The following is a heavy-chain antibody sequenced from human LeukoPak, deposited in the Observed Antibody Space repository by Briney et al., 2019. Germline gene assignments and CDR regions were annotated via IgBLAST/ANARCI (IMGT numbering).Heavy chain of an antibody. Sequence: GGSLRLSCAVSGFSVSGYWMTWVRQAPGKVLEWVAKIKQDGSEKNYVDSVKGRFTISRDNAENSLFLQMNSLRVEDTAVYYCAREWQGGIAAAGTRIEGDYWGQGTLVAVSS. CDR3: AREWQGGIAAAGTRIEGDY. V-gene: IGHV3-7*01. J-gene: IGHJ4*02. CDR2: IKQDGSEK. CDR1: GFSVSGYW. D-gene: IGHD6-13*01.